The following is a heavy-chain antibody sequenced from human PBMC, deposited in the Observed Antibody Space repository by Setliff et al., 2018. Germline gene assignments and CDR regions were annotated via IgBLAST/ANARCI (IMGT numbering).Heavy chain of an antibody. J-gene: IGHJ6*03. V-gene: IGHV3-30*01. Sequence: PGGSLRLSCAASGVTFSRHAMHWVRQAPGKGPEWVAVMSNDGSDKNYADSVKGRFTISRDNSKNTLYLQMNSLRAEDTAVYYCARTYCSDTSCYDYYYYMDVWGKGTTVTVSS. CDR3: ARTYCSDTSCYDYYYYMDV. D-gene: IGHD2-2*01. CDR2: MSNDGSDK. CDR1: GVTFSRHA.